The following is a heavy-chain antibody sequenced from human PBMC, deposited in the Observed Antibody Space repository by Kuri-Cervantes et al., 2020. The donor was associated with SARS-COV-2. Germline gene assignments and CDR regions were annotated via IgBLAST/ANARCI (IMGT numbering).Heavy chain of an antibody. CDR1: GGTFSSYA. V-gene: IGHV1-69*05. J-gene: IGHJ3*02. Sequence: SVKVSCKASGGTFSSYAIGWVRQAPGQGLEWMGGIIPIFGTANYAQKFQGRVTITTDESTSTAYMELSSLRSEDTAVYYCASFYGGNSGDAFDIWGQGTMVTVSS. D-gene: IGHD4-23*01. CDR2: IIPIFGTA. CDR3: ASFYGGNSGDAFDI.